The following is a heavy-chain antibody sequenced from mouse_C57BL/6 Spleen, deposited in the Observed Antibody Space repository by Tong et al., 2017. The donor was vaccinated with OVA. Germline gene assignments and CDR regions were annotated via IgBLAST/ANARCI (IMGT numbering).Heavy chain of an antibody. CDR3: ARGLRLRGGAMDY. D-gene: IGHD3-2*02. CDR1: GYSFTGYY. V-gene: IGHV1-42*01. J-gene: IGHJ4*01. CDR2: INPSTGGT. Sequence: EVQLQESGPELVKPGASVKISCKASGYSFTGYYMNWVKQSPEKSLEWIGEINPSTGGTTYNQKFKAKATLTVDKSSSTAYMQLKSLTSEDSAVYYCARGLRLRGGAMDYWGQGTSVTVSS.